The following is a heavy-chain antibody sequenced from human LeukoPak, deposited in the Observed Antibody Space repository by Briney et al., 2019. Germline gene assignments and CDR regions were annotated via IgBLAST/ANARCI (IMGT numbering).Heavy chain of an antibody. D-gene: IGHD2-2*01. CDR1: GYTFSNFG. Sequence: ASVKVSCKTSGYTFSNFGINWVRQAPGQGLEWMGWISGNNDNPNYGQKFQGRFTVTTDSSTSTAYMELRNLRFDDTAVYYCARDGTSTDDCWGQGTLVTVPS. CDR3: ARDGTSTDDC. V-gene: IGHV1-18*01. J-gene: IGHJ4*02. CDR2: ISGNNDNP.